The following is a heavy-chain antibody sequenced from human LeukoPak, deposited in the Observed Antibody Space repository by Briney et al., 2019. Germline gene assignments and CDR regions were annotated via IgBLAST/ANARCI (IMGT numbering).Heavy chain of an antibody. V-gene: IGHV3-21*01. CDR2: ISSSSSYI. CDR3: AREHYGDGYFDY. J-gene: IGHJ4*02. Sequence: PGGSLMLSWAASGFTFSSYSMNWVRQAAGKGLEWVSSISSSSSYIYYAGSVKGRLTISRDNAKNSLYLQMNSLRAEDTAVYYCAREHYGDGYFDYWGQGTLVTVSS. D-gene: IGHD4-17*01. CDR1: GFTFSSYS.